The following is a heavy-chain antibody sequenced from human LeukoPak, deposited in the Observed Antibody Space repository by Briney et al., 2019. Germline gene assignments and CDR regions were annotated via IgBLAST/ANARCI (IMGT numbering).Heavy chain of an antibody. CDR1: GYSISSDYF. CDR3: ARVGSSGYYVFDY. J-gene: IGHJ4*02. CDR2: IYYSGST. V-gene: IGHV4-38-2*02. D-gene: IGHD3-22*01. Sequence: SETLSLTCIVSGYSISSDYFWGLVRQPPGKGLEWIGSIYYSGSTYYNPSLKSRVTISVDTSKNQFSLKLSSVTAADTAVYYCARVGSSGYYVFDYWGQGTLVTVSS.